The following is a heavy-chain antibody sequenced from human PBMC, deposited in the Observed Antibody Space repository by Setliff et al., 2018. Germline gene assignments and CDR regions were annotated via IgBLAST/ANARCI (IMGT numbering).Heavy chain of an antibody. J-gene: IGHJ4*02. CDR2: IWDDGGNK. V-gene: IGHV3-33*08. CDR3: ARDRLTSARYWTSDC. Sequence: PGGSLRLSCAASGFTFSTYRMHWVRQAPGKGLEWVAVIWDDGGNKYHADSVKGRFTISRDNAKNSVFLDMNSLRVDDTATYYCARDRLTSARYWTSDCWGQGTLVTVSS. CDR1: GFTFSTYR. D-gene: IGHD2-8*02.